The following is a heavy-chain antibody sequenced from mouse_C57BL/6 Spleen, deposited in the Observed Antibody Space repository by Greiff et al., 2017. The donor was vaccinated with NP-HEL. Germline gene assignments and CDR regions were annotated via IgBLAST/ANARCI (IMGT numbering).Heavy chain of an antibody. CDR2: IFPGSGST. V-gene: IGHV1-75*01. CDR1: GYTFTDFY. CDR3: ARAYYYGSSGY. D-gene: IGHD1-1*01. J-gene: IGHJ2*01. Sequence: VQLQQSGPELVKPGASVKLSCKASGYTFTDFYINWVKQRPGQGLEWIGWIFPGSGSTYYNEKFKGKATLTVDKSSSTAYMLLSSLTSEDSAVYFCARAYYYGSSGYWGQGTTLTVSS.